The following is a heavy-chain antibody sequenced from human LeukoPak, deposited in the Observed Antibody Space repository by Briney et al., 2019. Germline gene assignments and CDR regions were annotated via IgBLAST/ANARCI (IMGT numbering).Heavy chain of an antibody. CDR3: ARVATESYDH. Sequence: ASVKVSCKASGYTFTNYAMHWVRQAPGQRLEWMGWINAGNGNTKYSQKFQGGVTITRDTFASTAYMELSSLRSEDTAVYYCARVATESYDHWGQGTLVTVSS. J-gene: IGHJ5*02. V-gene: IGHV1-3*01. CDR2: INAGNGNT. CDR1: GYTFTNYA. D-gene: IGHD5-12*01.